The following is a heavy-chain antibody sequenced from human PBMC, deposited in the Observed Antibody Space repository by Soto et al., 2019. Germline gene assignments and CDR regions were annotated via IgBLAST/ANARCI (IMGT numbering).Heavy chain of an antibody. Sequence: QVQLVQSGAEVKKPGSSVKVSCKASGGALSSHALSWVRQAPGHGLEWMGSIIPVFHTANYAQKCQGRVTITADKSTTTAYMELSNLRSEDTAVYYCAREGYSGSYFDHWGQGALVTVSS. J-gene: IGHJ4*02. D-gene: IGHD1-26*01. CDR3: AREGYSGSYFDH. V-gene: IGHV1-69*06. CDR2: IIPVFHTA. CDR1: GGALSSHA.